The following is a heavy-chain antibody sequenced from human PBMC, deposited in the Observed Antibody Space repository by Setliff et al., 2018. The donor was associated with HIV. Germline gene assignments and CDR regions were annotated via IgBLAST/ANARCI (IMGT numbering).Heavy chain of an antibody. CDR2: IYTSGIT. Sequence: SETLSLTCNVSGASTNAYFLSWVRHPAGKGLEWIGHIYTSGITNHNPSLKSRVTMSLDTSKEQFSLRLRSVTAADTAIYYCAREPSPSQWQPLYFDVWGRGILVTVSS. CDR3: AREPSPSQWQPLYFDV. V-gene: IGHV4-4*07. D-gene: IGHD6-19*01. CDR1: GASTNAYF. J-gene: IGHJ4*02.